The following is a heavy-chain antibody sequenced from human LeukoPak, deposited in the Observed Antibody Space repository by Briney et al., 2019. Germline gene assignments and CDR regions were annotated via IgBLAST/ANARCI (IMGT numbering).Heavy chain of an antibody. CDR3: ARKGGYSFDY. Sequence: SETLSLTCTVSGGSISSSSYYWGWIRQPPGKGLEWIGSIYYSGSTYYNPSLKSRVTVSVDTSKNQFSLKLSSVTAADTAVCYCARKGGYSFDYWGQGTLVTVSS. CDR1: GGSISSSSYY. CDR2: IYYSGST. J-gene: IGHJ4*02. V-gene: IGHV4-39*01.